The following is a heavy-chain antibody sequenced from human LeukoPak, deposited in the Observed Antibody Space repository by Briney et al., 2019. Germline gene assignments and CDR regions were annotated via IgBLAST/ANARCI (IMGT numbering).Heavy chain of an antibody. CDR2: MNPNSGNT. CDR1: GYTFTSYD. Sequence: ASVEVSCKASGYTFTSYDINWVRQATGQGLEWMGWMNPNSGNTGYAQKFQGRVTMTRNTSISTAYMELSSLRSEDTAVYYCARGDDYGVNYYYYYGMDVWGQGTTVTVSS. D-gene: IGHD4-17*01. CDR3: ARGDDYGVNYYYYYGMDV. V-gene: IGHV1-8*01. J-gene: IGHJ6*02.